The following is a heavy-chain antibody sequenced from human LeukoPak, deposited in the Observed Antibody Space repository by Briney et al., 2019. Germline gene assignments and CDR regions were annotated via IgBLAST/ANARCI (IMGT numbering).Heavy chain of an antibody. Sequence: GGALRLSCAASGFTFSNAWMRRVRPATGKGLEWVNRIKSKTDGGTTDYAAPVKGRFTISRDDSKNTLYLQMNSLKTEDTAVYYCTTDPRLIVVVTASLGYWGQGTLVTVCS. CDR3: TTDPRLIVVVTASLGY. CDR2: IKSKTDGGTT. V-gene: IGHV3-15*01. CDR1: GFTFSNAW. D-gene: IGHD2-21*02. J-gene: IGHJ4*02.